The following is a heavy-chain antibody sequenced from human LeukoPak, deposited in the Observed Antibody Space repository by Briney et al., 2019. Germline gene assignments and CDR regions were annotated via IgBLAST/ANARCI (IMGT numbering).Heavy chain of an antibody. J-gene: IGHJ4*02. V-gene: IGHV1-2*02. CDR1: GYTFTGYY. CDR2: IDPNSGGT. CDR3: AKDLGNGSYQPSDY. D-gene: IGHD1-26*01. Sequence: ASVKVSCKTSGYTFTGYYMHWVRQAPGQGLEWMGWIDPNSGGTNYAQRFQGRVTMTRDTSISTVYMELSSLRSDDTAVYYCAKDLGNGSYQPSDYWGQGTLVTVSS.